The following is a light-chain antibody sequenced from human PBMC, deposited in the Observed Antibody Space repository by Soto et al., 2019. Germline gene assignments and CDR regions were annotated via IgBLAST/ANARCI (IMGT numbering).Light chain of an antibody. J-gene: IGKJ1*01. V-gene: IGKV3-11*01. CDR1: QSVSSNY. CDR2: DVS. Sequence: EIVLTQSPGTLSLSPGERATLSCRASQSVSSNYLIWYQQKPGQAPRLLIYDVSNRATGIPARSSGSGSGTDFTLTISSLEPEDFAVYYCQQRSNWPRTFGQGTKVDIK. CDR3: QQRSNWPRT.